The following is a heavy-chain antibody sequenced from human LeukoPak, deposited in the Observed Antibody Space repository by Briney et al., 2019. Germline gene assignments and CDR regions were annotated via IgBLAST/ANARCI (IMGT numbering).Heavy chain of an antibody. Sequence: ASVKVSRKASGYTFTGYYIHWVRQAPGQGLAWMGWINPNSGGTNYAQKFQGRVTMTRDTSISTAYMELSRLRSDDTAVYYCARGSSGSYYLFDYWGQGTLVTVSS. J-gene: IGHJ4*02. V-gene: IGHV1-2*02. CDR1: GYTFTGYY. CDR3: ARGSSGSYYLFDY. D-gene: IGHD1-26*01. CDR2: INPNSGGT.